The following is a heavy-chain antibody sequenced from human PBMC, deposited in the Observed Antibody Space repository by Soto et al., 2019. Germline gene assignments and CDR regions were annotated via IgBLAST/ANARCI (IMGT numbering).Heavy chain of an antibody. Sequence: EVQLLESGGGLVQPGGSLRLSCAASGFTFSTNSMTWVRQAPGKGLEWVCGISGGGDSTHYADSVKGRFTISRDNSKNMVYLQMNSLTADDTAVYLCSKWDGYSDQWGQGTLVTVSS. CDR1: GFTFSTNS. V-gene: IGHV3-23*01. J-gene: IGHJ5*02. CDR2: ISGGGDST. CDR3: SKWDGYSDQ. D-gene: IGHD5-12*01.